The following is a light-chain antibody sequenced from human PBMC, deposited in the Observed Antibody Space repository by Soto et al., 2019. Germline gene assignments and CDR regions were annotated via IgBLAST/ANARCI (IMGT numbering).Light chain of an antibody. V-gene: IGLV4-69*01. J-gene: IGLJ2*01. CDR1: SGHSSYA. Sequence: QPVLTQSPSASASLGASVKLTCTLSSGHSSYAIAWHQQQPDKGPRYLMKVNSDGSHTEGDGIPDRFSGSSSGAERYLTISSLQSEDEADYYCQSWGTGIVLFGGGTKVTVL. CDR3: QSWGTGIVL. CDR2: VNSDGSH.